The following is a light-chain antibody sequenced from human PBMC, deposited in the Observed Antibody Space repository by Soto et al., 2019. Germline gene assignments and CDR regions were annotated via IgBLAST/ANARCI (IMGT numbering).Light chain of an antibody. CDR1: QNVLYSADNNNY. J-gene: IGKJ4*01. V-gene: IGKV4-1*01. CDR2: WAS. Sequence: DIVMTQSPDSLTVSLGERATINCKSSQNVLYSADNNNYLAWYQQKPGQPPKLLIYWASTRESGVPDRFSGSGSGTDFTLTISSLQAEDVAVYYCHQYYSSPHTFGGGTKVEI. CDR3: HQYYSSPHT.